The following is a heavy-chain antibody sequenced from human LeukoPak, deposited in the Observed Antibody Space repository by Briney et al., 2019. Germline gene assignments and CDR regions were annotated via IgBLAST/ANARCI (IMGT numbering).Heavy chain of an antibody. CDR3: AKQIGMAHLGEAFDI. Sequence: GGSLRLSCAVSGFTFSSYGMHWVRQAPGKGLEWVAVISYDGSNKYYADSVKGRFTISRDNSKNTLYLQMNSLRAEDTAVYYCAKQIGMAHLGEAFDIWGQGTMVTVSS. V-gene: IGHV3-30*18. D-gene: IGHD3-10*01. J-gene: IGHJ3*02. CDR1: GFTFSSYG. CDR2: ISYDGSNK.